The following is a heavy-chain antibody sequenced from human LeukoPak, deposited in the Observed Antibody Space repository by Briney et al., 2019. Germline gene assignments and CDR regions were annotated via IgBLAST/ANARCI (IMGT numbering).Heavy chain of an antibody. V-gene: IGHV1-8*03. Sequence: ASVKVSCKASGGTFSSYTINWVRQATGQGLEWMGWMNPNSGNTGYAQKFQGRVTITTDESTSTAYMELSSLRSEDMAVYYCASSALLNLDYWGQGTLVTVSS. J-gene: IGHJ4*02. CDR3: ASSALLNLDY. CDR2: MNPNSGNT. D-gene: IGHD2-15*01. CDR1: GGTFSSYT.